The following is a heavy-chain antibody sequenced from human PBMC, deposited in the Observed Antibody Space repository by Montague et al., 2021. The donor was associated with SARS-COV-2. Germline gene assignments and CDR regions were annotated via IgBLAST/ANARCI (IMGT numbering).Heavy chain of an antibody. J-gene: IGHJ4*02. D-gene: IGHD3/OR15-3a*01. Sequence: TLSLTCTVSGDSISSGGYDWSWIRQHPGKGLEWIGYTSYSGDTYYTXSLKSRITMSVDTSNNQFSLKLRSVTAADTAVYYCARDSSWTPFDFWGQGTLVTVSS. V-gene: IGHV4-31*03. CDR3: ARDSSWTPFDF. CDR1: GDSISSGGYD. CDR2: TSYSGDT.